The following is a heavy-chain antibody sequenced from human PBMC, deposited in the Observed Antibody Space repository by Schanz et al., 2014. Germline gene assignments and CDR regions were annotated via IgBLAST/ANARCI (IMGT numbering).Heavy chain of an antibody. V-gene: IGHV1-46*03. J-gene: IGHJ4*02. CDR2: VNPSVRGT. CDR1: GYTLSAYS. Sequence: QVQLVQSGTQVKKPGASVKVSYKASGYTLSAYSLHWVRQAPGQGLEWMGIVNPSVRGTHFAREFQGRVTVTSDTSTSTVYMELSGLRSEDTAVYYCAGAFDSSGYYFDYWGQGTLVTVSS. D-gene: IGHD3-22*01. CDR3: AGAFDSSGYYFDY.